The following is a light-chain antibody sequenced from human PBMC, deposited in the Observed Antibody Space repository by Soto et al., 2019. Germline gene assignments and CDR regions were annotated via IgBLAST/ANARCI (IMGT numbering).Light chain of an antibody. V-gene: IGKV3-15*01. Sequence: EIVMTQSPATLSVSPGERATLSCRASQTVSSNLAWYQQKPGQAPRLLIDGASTRAAGIPARFSGSGSGTEFTLTISSLQSEDFAVYYCQQYNDWPPFTVGPGTRVDIK. J-gene: IGKJ3*01. CDR3: QQYNDWPPFT. CDR1: QTVSSN. CDR2: GAS.